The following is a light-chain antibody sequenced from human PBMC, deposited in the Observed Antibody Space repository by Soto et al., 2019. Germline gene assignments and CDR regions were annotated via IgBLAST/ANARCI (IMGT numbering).Light chain of an antibody. CDR3: QQYNNLYT. CDR1: QSVSSN. J-gene: IGKJ2*01. CDR2: GAS. Sequence: EIVMTQSPATLSVSPGERATLSCRASQSVSSNLAWYQQKPGQAPRLLIYGASTRATGIPARFSGSGSGTEXTLTISSLQSGDFAVYYCQQYNNLYTFGQGTKLEIK. V-gene: IGKV3-15*01.